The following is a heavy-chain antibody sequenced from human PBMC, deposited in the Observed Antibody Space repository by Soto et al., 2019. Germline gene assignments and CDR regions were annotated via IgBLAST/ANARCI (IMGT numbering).Heavy chain of an antibody. CDR3: AHSPDYGHYVGGPLFDY. CDR2: IFWDDDK. CDR1: GFSLSTSGVG. J-gene: IGHJ4*02. V-gene: IGHV2-5*02. Sequence: SGPTLVNPTQTLTLTCTFSGFSLSTSGVGVGWIRQAPGKALEWLALIFWDDDKRYSPSLKSRLTITKDTSKNQVVRTMTSVGPVATATYYSAHSPDYGHYVGGPLFDYWGQGTLVTVSS. D-gene: IGHD4-17*01.